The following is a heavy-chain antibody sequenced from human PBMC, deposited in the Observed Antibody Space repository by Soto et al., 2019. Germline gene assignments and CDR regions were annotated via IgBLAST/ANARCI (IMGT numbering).Heavy chain of an antibody. CDR2: INRNGNEK. J-gene: IGHJ4*02. Sequence: GGSLRLSCAASGFTFSSHWMTWVRQAPGKGLEWVANINRNGNEKYYLDSVRGRFAISRDNAKNTVYLEMNILRAEDTAIYYCVKLGEMSSPNDDYWGQGTQVTVSS. V-gene: IGHV3-7*01. D-gene: IGHD3-16*01. CDR1: GFTFSSHW. CDR3: VKLGEMSSPNDDY.